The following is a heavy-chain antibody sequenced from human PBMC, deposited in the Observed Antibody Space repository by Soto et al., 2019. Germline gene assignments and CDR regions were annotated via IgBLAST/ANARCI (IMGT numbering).Heavy chain of an antibody. J-gene: IGHJ4*02. Sequence: PGGSLRLSCSASGFTFSSFSMHWVRQAPGKGLEWVSYISSSGSTIYYADSVKGRFTISRDNAKNSLYLQMNSLRAEDTAVYYCARGLYYDFWSGYWGQGTLVTVSS. CDR2: ISSSGSTI. D-gene: IGHD3-3*01. CDR1: GFTFSSFS. V-gene: IGHV3-48*04. CDR3: ARGLYYDFWSGY.